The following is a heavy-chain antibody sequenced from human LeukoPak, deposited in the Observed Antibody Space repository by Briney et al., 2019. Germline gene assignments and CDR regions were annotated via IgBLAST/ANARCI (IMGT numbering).Heavy chain of an antibody. CDR1: GGSISSYY. D-gene: IGHD1-26*01. CDR3: ARGGNYYDY. Sequence: SETLSLTCTVSGGSISSYYWSWIRQPPGKGLEWIGYIYYSGSTNYNPSLKSRLTMSVDTSKNQFSLKLSSVTAADTAVYYCARGGNYYDYWGQGTLVTVSS. V-gene: IGHV4-59*01. J-gene: IGHJ4*02. CDR2: IYYSGST.